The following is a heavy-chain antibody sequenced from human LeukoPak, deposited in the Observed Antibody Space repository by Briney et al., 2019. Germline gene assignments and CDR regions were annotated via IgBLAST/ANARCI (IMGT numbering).Heavy chain of an antibody. D-gene: IGHD3-16*02. CDR3: ARVRPSKSLSY. V-gene: IGHV3-7*01. J-gene: IGHJ4*02. CDR1: GLTLSSYA. CDR2: IKQDGSEK. Sequence: GGSLRLSGAASGLTLSSYAMNWVRQAPGKGLEWVANIKQDGSEKYYVDSVKGRFTISRDNAKNSLYLQMNSLRAEDTAVYYCARVRPSKSLSYWGQGTLVTVSS.